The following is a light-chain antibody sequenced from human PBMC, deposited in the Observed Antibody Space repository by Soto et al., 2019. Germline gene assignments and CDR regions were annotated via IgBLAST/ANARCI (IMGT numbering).Light chain of an antibody. CDR3: QQSYRTPT. CDR2: GAS. CDR1: QSISSS. V-gene: IGKV1-39*01. J-gene: IGKJ5*01. Sequence: DIQMTQSPSTLSGSVGDRVAITCRASQSISSSLAWYQQKPGKAPKLLIYGASTLQSGVPSRFSGSGSGTDYTLTISSLQPEDFATYYCQQSYRTPTFGQGTRLEIK.